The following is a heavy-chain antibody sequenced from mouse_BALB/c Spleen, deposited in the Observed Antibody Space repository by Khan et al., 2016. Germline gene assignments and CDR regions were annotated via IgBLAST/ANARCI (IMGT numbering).Heavy chain of an antibody. D-gene: IGHD2-1*01. CDR1: GFTFSDYY. V-gene: IGHV5-4*02. Sequence: EVELVESGGGLVKPGGSLKLSCAASGFTFSDYYMYWVRQTPEKRLEWVATISDGGSYTYYPDSVKGRFTISRDNAKNNLYLQMSSLESEDTDMYYCAPMGGNYGAWFAYWGQGTLVTVSA. CDR3: APMGGNYGAWFAY. CDR2: ISDGGSYT. J-gene: IGHJ3*01.